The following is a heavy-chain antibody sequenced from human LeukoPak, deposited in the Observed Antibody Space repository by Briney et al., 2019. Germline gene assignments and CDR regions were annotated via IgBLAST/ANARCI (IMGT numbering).Heavy chain of an antibody. Sequence: GGSLRLSCAASGFTFSRYSMNWVRQAPGKGLEWLSYISSSSGTIYYADSVKGRFTISRDNAKNSLYLQMNSLRAEDTAVYYCSRDRHCIGSTCYGLWGQGTRVTVSS. CDR2: ISSSSGTI. CDR1: GFTFSRYS. V-gene: IGHV3-48*01. J-gene: IGHJ4*02. CDR3: SRDRHCIGSTCYGL. D-gene: IGHD2-2*01.